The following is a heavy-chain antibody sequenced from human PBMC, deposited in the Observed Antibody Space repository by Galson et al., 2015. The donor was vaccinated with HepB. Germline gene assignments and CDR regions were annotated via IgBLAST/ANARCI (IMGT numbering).Heavy chain of an antibody. CDR3: ARDQGQWLVQSAPDY. CDR1: GFTFSSYA. Sequence: SLRLSCAASGFTFSSYAMHWVRQAPGKGLEYVSAISSNGGSTYYANSVKGRFTIPRDNSKNTLYLQMGSLRAEDMAVYYCARDQGQWLVQSAPDYWGQGTLVTVSS. D-gene: IGHD6-19*01. V-gene: IGHV3-64*01. J-gene: IGHJ4*02. CDR2: ISSNGGST.